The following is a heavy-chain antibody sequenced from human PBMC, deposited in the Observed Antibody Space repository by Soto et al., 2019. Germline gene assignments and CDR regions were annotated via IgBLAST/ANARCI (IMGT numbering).Heavy chain of an antibody. V-gene: IGHV3-23*01. Sequence: DVQLLESGGGLVQPGGSLRLSCAASGFTFRSYAMSWVRQAPGKGLEWVSGISGSGISTHYADSVKGRFTVSRDNSKNTLYLQRNRLRAEETAVYNCAKEPVGPDWYFDLWGRGTLVTVSS. J-gene: IGHJ2*01. CDR3: AKEPVGPDWYFDL. CDR1: GFTFRSYA. CDR2: ISGSGIST.